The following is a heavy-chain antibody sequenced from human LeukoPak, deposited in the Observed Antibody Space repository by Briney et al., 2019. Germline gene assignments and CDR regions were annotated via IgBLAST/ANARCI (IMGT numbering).Heavy chain of an antibody. D-gene: IGHD3-10*01. J-gene: IGHJ4*02. Sequence: GGSLRLSCAASGFTFSTYAMSWVRQAPGKGLEWVSAISGSGGSTYYADSVKGRFTISRDNSKNTLYPQMNSLRAEDTAIYYCAKRSGYFDYWGQGTLVTVSS. V-gene: IGHV3-23*01. CDR1: GFTFSTYA. CDR2: ISGSGGST. CDR3: AKRSGYFDY.